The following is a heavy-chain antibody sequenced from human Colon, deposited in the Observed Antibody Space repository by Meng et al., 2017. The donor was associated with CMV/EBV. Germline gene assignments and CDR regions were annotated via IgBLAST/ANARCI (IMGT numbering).Heavy chain of an antibody. Sequence: GESLKISCAASGFTFSSYAMSWVRQATGKGLEWVSSISGSGGSTYYADSVKGRFTISRDNSKNTLYLQMNSLRAEDTAVYYCAKRKTYSGSSGGFDPWGQGTLVTVSS. CDR3: AKRKTYSGSSGGFDP. V-gene: IGHV3-23*01. CDR1: GFTFSSYA. D-gene: IGHD1-26*01. CDR2: ISGSGGST. J-gene: IGHJ5*02.